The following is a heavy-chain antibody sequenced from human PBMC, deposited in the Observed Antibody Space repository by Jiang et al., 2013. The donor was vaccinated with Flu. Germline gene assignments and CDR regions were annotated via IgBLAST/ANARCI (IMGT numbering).Heavy chain of an antibody. CDR3: ARVWFGEINWFDP. V-gene: IGHV4-30-4*07. J-gene: IGHJ5*02. Sequence: SLKSRVTISVDTSKNQFSLKLSSVTAADTAVYYCARVWFGEINWFDPWGQGTLVTVSS. D-gene: IGHD3-10*01.